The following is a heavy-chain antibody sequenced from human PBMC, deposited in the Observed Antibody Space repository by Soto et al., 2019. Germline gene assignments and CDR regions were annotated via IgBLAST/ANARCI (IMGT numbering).Heavy chain of an antibody. CDR2: IFHSGST. D-gene: IGHD6-19*01. Sequence: QVQLQESGPGLVKPSQTLSLTCTVSGDSVTRGEYYWNWIRQDPGKGLEWIGYIFHSGSTYYNPSLKSRLALSVDTSKNQFSLKLSSVTAADTAVYYWARGYNSGWSDDFDFWGQGRLVSVSS. V-gene: IGHV4-31*03. CDR1: GDSVTRGEYY. CDR3: ARGYNSGWSDDFDF. J-gene: IGHJ4*02.